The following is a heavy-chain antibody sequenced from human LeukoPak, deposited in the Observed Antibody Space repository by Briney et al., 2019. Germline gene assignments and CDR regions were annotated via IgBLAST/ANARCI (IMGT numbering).Heavy chain of an antibody. CDR2: ISYDGSNK. J-gene: IGHJ4*02. Sequence: GGSLRLSCAASGFTFSSYAMHWVRQAPGKGLEGVAVISYDGSNKYYADSVKGLFTISRDNSKNTLYLQMNSLRAEDTAVYYCAREVAVAGTAFDYWGQGTLVTVSS. CDR3: AREVAVAGTAFDY. V-gene: IGHV3-30*04. CDR1: GFTFSSYA. D-gene: IGHD6-19*01.